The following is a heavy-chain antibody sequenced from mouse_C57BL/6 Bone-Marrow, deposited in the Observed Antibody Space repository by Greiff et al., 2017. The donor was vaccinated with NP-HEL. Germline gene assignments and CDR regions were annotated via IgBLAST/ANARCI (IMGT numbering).Heavy chain of an antibody. Sequence: VKLQQSGAELVRPGTSVKVSCKASGYAFTNYLIEWVKQRPGQGLEWIGVINPGSGGTNYDEKFTGKATLTADKSSSTAYRQLSSLTSEDSAIYFCARGGPNPVRGMDYWGQGTSVTVSS. CDR2: INPGSGGT. CDR3: ARGGPNPVRGMDY. CDR1: GYAFTNYL. V-gene: IGHV1-54*01. D-gene: IGHD2-14*01. J-gene: IGHJ4*01.